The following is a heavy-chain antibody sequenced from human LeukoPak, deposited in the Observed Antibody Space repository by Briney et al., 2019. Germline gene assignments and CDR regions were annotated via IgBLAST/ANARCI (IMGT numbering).Heavy chain of an antibody. J-gene: IGHJ4*02. Sequence: GGSLRLSCAASGFTVSSNRMTWVSQAPGMGLEWVSVLCSGGSTYYAVSVKGRFTISTDNSKNTLYVQMNSLRAEDTAVYYCARKVGYGYALDYWGQGTLVTVSS. V-gene: IGHV3-53*01. CDR2: LCSGGST. CDR1: GFTVSSNR. CDR3: ARKVGYGYALDY. D-gene: IGHD5-18*01.